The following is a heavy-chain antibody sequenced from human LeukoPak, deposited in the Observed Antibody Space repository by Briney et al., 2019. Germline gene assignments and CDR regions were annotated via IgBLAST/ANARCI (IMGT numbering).Heavy chain of an antibody. Sequence: SQTLSLTCTVSGGSISSGDYYWSWIRQPPGKGLEWIGYIYYSGSTYYNSSLRSRVTISVDTSKNQFSLKLSSVTAADTAVYYCARDLLPQRESYYDFWSGYTIWGQGTLVTVSS. J-gene: IGHJ4*02. D-gene: IGHD3-3*01. V-gene: IGHV4-30-4*01. CDR2: IYYSGST. CDR3: ARDLLPQRESYYDFWSGYTI. CDR1: GGSISSGDYY.